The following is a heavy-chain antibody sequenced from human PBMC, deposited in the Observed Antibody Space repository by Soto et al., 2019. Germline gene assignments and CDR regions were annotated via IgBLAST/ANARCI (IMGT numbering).Heavy chain of an antibody. J-gene: IGHJ4*02. CDR3: ARDVGYDYVN. Sequence: GGSLRLSCAVSGFTFSSFWMSWVRQAPGKGLEWVATIKQDGSEKYYVDSVKGRFTISRDNAENSLYLHMNSLSAEDTAVYFCARDVGYDYVNWGQGTLSPSH. CDR2: IKQDGSEK. D-gene: IGHD5-12*01. CDR1: GFTFSSFW. V-gene: IGHV3-7*01.